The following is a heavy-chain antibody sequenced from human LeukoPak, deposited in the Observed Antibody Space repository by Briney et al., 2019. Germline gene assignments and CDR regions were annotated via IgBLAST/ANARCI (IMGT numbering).Heavy chain of an antibody. Sequence: SETLSLTCTVSGGSISSYYWSWIRQPAGKGLEWIGRIYTSGSTNYNPPLKSRVTMSVDTSKNQFSLKLSSVTAADTAVYYCARGVDCSSTSCYSFDYWGQGTLVTVSS. D-gene: IGHD2-2*02. CDR2: IYTSGST. CDR1: GGSISSYY. CDR3: ARGVDCSSTSCYSFDY. V-gene: IGHV4-4*07. J-gene: IGHJ4*02.